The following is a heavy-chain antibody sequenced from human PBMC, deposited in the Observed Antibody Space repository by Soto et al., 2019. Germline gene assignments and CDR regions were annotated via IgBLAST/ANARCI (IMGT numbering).Heavy chain of an antibody. J-gene: IGHJ3*02. V-gene: IGHV3-23*01. CDR3: AHPRGYGVFDAYDI. D-gene: IGHD4-17*01. CDR2: LSASGGST. Sequence: PGGSLRLSCAASGFSFSSAWMSWVRQAPGKGLEWVSALSASGGSTYYADSVKGRFTISRDNSMNALYLQMNSLRIEDTAVYYCAHPRGYGVFDAYDIWGQGTMVTVSS. CDR1: GFSFSSAW.